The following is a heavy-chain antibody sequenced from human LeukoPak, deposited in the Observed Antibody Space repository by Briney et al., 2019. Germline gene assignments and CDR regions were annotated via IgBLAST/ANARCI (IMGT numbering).Heavy chain of an antibody. CDR3: ARGGSYGDYYFDY. CDR2: IYYTGSSGST. D-gene: IGHD4-17*01. Sequence: SETLSLTCTVSGGSISSGGYYWRWIRQPPGKGLEWIGYIYYTGSSGSTYYNPSLKSRVTISVDTSKNQFSLKLSSVTAADTAVDYCARGGSYGDYYFDYSGQGTLVTVSS. J-gene: IGHJ4*02. V-gene: IGHV4-30-4*01. CDR1: GGSISSGGYY.